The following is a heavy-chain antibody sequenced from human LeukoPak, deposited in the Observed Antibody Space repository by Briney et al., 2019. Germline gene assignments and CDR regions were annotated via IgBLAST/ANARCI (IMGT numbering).Heavy chain of an antibody. V-gene: IGHV3-53*01. J-gene: IGHJ3*02. CDR1: GFTVSSNY. Sequence: GGSLRLSCAASGFTVSSNYMSWGRQAPGKGLEWVSVIYSGGSTYYADSVKGRFTISRDNSKNTLYLQMNSLRAEDTAVYYCARDFRDGYNYEYAFDIWGQGTMVTVSS. CDR2: IYSGGST. CDR3: ARDFRDGYNYEYAFDI. D-gene: IGHD5-24*01.